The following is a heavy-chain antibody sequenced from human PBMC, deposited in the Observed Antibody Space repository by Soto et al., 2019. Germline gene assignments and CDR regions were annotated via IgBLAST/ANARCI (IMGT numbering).Heavy chain of an antibody. CDR1: GFTFSRYG. V-gene: IGHV3-33*01. Sequence: GGSLTLSCAPSGFTFSRYGLHWVRQAPGKGLEWVAVIWYDGSNKYYADSVKGRFTISRDNSKNTLYLQMNSLRAEDTAVYYCARGEWELPIDYWGQGTLVTVSS. J-gene: IGHJ4*02. D-gene: IGHD1-26*01. CDR2: IWYDGSNK. CDR3: ARGEWELPIDY.